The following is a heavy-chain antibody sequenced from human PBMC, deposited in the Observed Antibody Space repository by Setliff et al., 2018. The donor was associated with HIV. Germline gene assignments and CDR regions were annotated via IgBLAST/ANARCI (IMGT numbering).Heavy chain of an antibody. Sequence: SVKVSCKASRSTFNSHTINWVRQAPGQGLDWMGRIIPILGVANYAQRFQGKVTIIADKSTSTAYMELTSLRFDDTAMYYCVRGVQSPPHYSYYYMDVWGEGTMVTVSS. V-gene: IGHV1-69*02. D-gene: IGHD3-3*01. CDR2: IIPILGVA. CDR1: RSTFNSHT. CDR3: VRGVQSPPHYSYYYMDV. J-gene: IGHJ6*03.